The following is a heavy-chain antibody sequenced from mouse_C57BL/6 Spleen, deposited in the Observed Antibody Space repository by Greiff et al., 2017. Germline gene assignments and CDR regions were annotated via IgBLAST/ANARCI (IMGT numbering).Heavy chain of an antibody. Sequence: DVKLVESGGDLVTPGGSLNLSCAASGFTFSRSGMSWVRPTPAKRLEWVATISSGGSYTYYPDSVKGRFTISSDHAKNTLYLQMSSLKSEDTAMYYCARQDYRYFDVWGTGTTGTVSS. CDR2: ISSGGSYT. J-gene: IGHJ1*03. CDR1: GFTFSRSG. CDR3: ARQDYRYFDV. V-gene: IGHV5-6*02.